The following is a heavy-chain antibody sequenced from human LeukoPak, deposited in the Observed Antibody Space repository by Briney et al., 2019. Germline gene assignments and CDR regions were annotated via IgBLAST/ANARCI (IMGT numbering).Heavy chain of an antibody. CDR1: GFTFSTSA. CDR2: ISNSGASP. J-gene: IGHJ3*01. CDR3: VKPFPRAIVGPTDVGAFDV. Sequence: GGSLRLSCAASGFTFSTSAMNWVRQAPGKALEWVSGISNSGASPYYAESVEGWFTISRDNTKNMLYLQMNSLTAEDAAVYYCVKPFPRAIVGPTDVGAFDVWGLGTMVAVSS. V-gene: IGHV3-23*01. D-gene: IGHD1-26*01.